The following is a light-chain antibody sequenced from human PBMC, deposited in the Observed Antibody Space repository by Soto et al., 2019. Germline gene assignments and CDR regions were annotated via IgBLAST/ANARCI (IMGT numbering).Light chain of an antibody. Sequence: QSVLTQPASVSWSPGQSITISCTGTSGDVGAYDFVSWYQHHPGKAPRLVIYDVSRRPAGASDRFSGSKSGSTASLTISSLQAEDEADYYCVSFTVHYSYVFGTGTKVTVL. J-gene: IGLJ1*01. V-gene: IGLV2-14*01. CDR1: SGDVGAYDF. CDR3: VSFTVHYSYV. CDR2: DVS.